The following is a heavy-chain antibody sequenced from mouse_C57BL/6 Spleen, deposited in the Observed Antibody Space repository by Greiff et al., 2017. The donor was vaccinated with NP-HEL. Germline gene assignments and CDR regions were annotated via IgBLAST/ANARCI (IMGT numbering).Heavy chain of an antibody. Sequence: QVQLQQSGAELVRPGTSVKVSCKASGYAFTNYLIEWVKQRPGQGLEWIGVINPGSGGTNYNEKFKGKATLTADKSSSTAYMQLSSLTSEDSAVYFGARSMTYYYGSDYAMDYWGQGTSVTVSS. CDR1: GYAFTNYL. CDR2: INPGSGGT. D-gene: IGHD1-1*01. CDR3: ARSMTYYYGSDYAMDY. V-gene: IGHV1-54*01. J-gene: IGHJ4*01.